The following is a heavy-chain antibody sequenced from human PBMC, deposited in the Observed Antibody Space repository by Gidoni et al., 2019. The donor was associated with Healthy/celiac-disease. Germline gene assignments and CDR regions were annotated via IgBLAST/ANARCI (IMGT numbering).Heavy chain of an antibody. CDR1: GFTFSSYD. J-gene: IGHJ6*02. D-gene: IGHD3-3*01. CDR2: IGTAGDT. Sequence: EVQLVESGGGLVQPGGSLRLSCAASGFTFSSYDMHWVRQATGKGLEWVSAIGTAGDTYYPGSVKGRFTISRENAKNSLYLQMNSLRAEDTAVYYCAGAYYDFWSGYLDYGMDVWGQGTTVTVSS. V-gene: IGHV3-13*01. CDR3: AGAYYDFWSGYLDYGMDV.